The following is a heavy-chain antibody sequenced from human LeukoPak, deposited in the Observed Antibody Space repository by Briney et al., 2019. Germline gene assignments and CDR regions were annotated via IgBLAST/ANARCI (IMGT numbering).Heavy chain of an antibody. D-gene: IGHD2/OR15-2a*01. Sequence: SETLSLTCNVSGGSISSYYWSWIRQPPGKGLEWIGFIFYGGSTNYNPSLKSRVTISVDTSKNQFSLKLSSVTAADTAVYYCARVDGFFYAFDIWGQGTMVTVSS. V-gene: IGHV4-59*01. J-gene: IGHJ3*02. CDR1: GGSISSYY. CDR2: IFYGGST. CDR3: ARVDGFFYAFDI.